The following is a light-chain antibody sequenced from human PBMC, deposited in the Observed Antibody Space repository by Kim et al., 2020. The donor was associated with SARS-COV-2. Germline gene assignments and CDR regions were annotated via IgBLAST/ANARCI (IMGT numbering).Light chain of an antibody. V-gene: IGLV4-69*01. Sequence: SVKLTCTLSSGHSSNAIAWHQQQPEKGPRYLMKLNSDGSHSKGDGIPDRFSGSSSGAERYLTISSLQSEDEADYYCQTWGTGIRVFGGGTQLTVL. CDR1: SGHSSNA. CDR3: QTWGTGIRV. CDR2: LNSDGSH. J-gene: IGLJ3*02.